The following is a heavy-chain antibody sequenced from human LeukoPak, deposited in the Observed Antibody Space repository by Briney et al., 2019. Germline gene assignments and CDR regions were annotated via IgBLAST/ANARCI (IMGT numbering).Heavy chain of an antibody. Sequence: SETLSLTCTVSGGSISSYHWSWIRQPPGKGLEWIGYIYYSGSTNYNPSLKSRVTISVDTSNNQFSLNLSSVTAADTAVYYCARGPVGYSSSWYNFDYWGQGTLVTVSS. J-gene: IGHJ4*02. V-gene: IGHV4-59*01. CDR1: GGSISSYH. D-gene: IGHD6-13*01. CDR2: IYYSGST. CDR3: ARGPVGYSSSWYNFDY.